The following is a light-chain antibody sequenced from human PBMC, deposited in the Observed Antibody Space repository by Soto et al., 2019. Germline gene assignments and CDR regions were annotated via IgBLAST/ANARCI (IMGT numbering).Light chain of an antibody. CDR2: GAS. V-gene: IGKV3-20*01. Sequence: EIVLTQSPGTLSLSPGERATLSCRASQSVMNNYLAWYQQRPGQAPRLLIYGASNRALGTPDRFSGSGSGTDFSLSISRLEPEDFAMYYCQEYGTSTGTSGQGTKVEI. J-gene: IGKJ1*01. CDR3: QEYGTSTGT. CDR1: QSVMNNY.